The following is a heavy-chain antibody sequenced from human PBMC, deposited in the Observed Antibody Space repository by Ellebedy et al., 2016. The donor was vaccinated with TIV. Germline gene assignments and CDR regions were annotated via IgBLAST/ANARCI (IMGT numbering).Heavy chain of an antibody. V-gene: IGHV3-49*04. Sequence: GGSLRLXXTASGFTFGDFAIRWVRQAPGKGLEWVAFIGCKGYGGTTQYAVSVKGRFTISRDDSKSIDYLQMNSLKTEDTALYYCTREAANWNYPYYYYNGMDVWGQGTTVTVSS. D-gene: IGHD1-7*01. CDR2: IGCKGYGGTT. CDR3: TREAANWNYPYYYYNGMDV. CDR1: GFTFGDFA. J-gene: IGHJ6*02.